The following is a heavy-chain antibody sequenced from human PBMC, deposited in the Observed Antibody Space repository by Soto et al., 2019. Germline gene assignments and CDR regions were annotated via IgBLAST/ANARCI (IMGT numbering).Heavy chain of an antibody. J-gene: IGHJ4*02. CDR2: ISSSSSYT. D-gene: IGHD3-10*01. CDR3: ASPSMVRGVVDY. CDR1: GFTFSHYY. V-gene: IGHV3-11*06. Sequence: GGSLRLSCAASGFTFSHYYMSWIRQAPGKGLEWVSYISSSSSYTNYADSVKGRFTISRDNAKNSLYLQMNNLRAEDTAVYYCASPSMVRGVVDYWGQGT.